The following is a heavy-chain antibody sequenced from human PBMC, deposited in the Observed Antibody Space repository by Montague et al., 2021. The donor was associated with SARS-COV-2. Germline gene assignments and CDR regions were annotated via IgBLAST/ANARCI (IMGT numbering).Heavy chain of an antibody. V-gene: IGHV3-23*01. CDR3: AKAPTMVRGVYFDY. Sequence: SLRLSCEASGFYAMSWVRQAPGKGLEWVSVISGSGGNTYYADSVKGRFTISRDNSKSTLYLQMNSLRAEDTAVYYCAKAPTMVRGVYFDYWGQGTLVTVPS. CDR2: ISGSGGNT. J-gene: IGHJ4*02. D-gene: IGHD3-10*01. CDR1: GFYA.